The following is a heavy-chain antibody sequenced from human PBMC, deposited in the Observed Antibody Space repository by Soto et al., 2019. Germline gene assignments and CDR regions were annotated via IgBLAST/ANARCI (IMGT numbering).Heavy chain of an antibody. CDR3: ARATPVFYYSSSWSLDY. J-gene: IGHJ4*02. CDR1: GGSINHQY. CDR2: ISYSGST. Sequence: SETLSLTCTVSGGSINHQYWSWIRQPPGRGLEWIGYISYSGSTNYNPSLKSRVTISVDTSKNQFSLKLSSVTAADTAVYYCARATPVFYYSSSWSLDYWGQGTLVTVSS. D-gene: IGHD6-13*01. V-gene: IGHV4-59*11.